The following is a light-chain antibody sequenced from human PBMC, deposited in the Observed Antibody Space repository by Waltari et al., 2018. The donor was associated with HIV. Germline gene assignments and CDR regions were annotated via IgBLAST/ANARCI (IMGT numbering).Light chain of an antibody. CDR2: LKSDGSQ. J-gene: IGLJ3*02. CDR3: QTWDNGIRV. V-gene: IGLV4-69*01. CDR1: SGHTAYA. Sequence: QLALTQSPSASASLGASVKLTCTLSSGHTAYAIAWHLQQPERGPRFLRNLKSDGSQSKGDGIPDRFSGSSSGAERFLTISGLQSEDEGDYYCQTWDNGIRVFGGGTKLTVL.